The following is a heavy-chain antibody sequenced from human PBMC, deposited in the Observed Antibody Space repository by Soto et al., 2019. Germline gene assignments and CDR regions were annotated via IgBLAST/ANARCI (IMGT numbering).Heavy chain of an antibody. CDR2: ISGSGYST. D-gene: IGHD3-10*01. V-gene: IGHV3-23*01. CDR3: AKPHYYGSGSEDY. Sequence: EVQLLESGGGLVQPGGSLRLSCVVSGFTFSSYAMTWVRQAPGKGLECVSSISGSGYSTYYADSVKGRFTISRDNSKNTLFLQMNSLRAEDTAVYYCAKPHYYGSGSEDYWGQGTLVTVSS. CDR1: GFTFSSYA. J-gene: IGHJ4*02.